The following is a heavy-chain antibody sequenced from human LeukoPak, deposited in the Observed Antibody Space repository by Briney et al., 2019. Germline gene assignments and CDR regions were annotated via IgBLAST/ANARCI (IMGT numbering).Heavy chain of an antibody. CDR3: ARQPDVAAAGTGSWFDP. CDR1: GGSFSGYY. J-gene: IGHJ5*02. CDR2: INHSGST. V-gene: IGHV4-34*01. Sequence: SETLSLTCAVYGGSFSGYYWNWIRQPPGKGLEWIGEINHSGSTNYNPSLKSRVTISVDTSKNQFSLKLSSVTAADTAVYYCARQPDVAAAGTGSWFDPWGQGNLVTVSS. D-gene: IGHD6-13*01.